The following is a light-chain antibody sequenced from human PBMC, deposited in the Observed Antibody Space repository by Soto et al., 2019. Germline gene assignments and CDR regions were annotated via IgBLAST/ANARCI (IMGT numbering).Light chain of an antibody. V-gene: IGKV1-5*03. CDR1: QSISSL. J-gene: IGKJ1*01. CDR3: QHYNSYSEA. CDR2: KAS. Sequence: DIQMTQSPSTLSGSLGDRATITCRASQSISSLLACYQQKPRKAPNLLIYKASTLESGVPSRFSGSGSGTEFTLTISSLQPDDFATYYCQHYNSYSEAFGQGTKVDIK.